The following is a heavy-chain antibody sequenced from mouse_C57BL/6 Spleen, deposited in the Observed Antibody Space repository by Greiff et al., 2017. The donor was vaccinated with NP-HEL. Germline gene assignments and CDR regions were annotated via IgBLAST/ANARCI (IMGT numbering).Heavy chain of an antibody. CDR3: ASGYGNYVSDY. CDR1: GYTFTSYW. J-gene: IGHJ2*01. Sequence: QVQLQQSGAELVKPGASVKMSCKASGYTFTSYWITWVKQRPGQGLEWIGDIYPGSGSTNYNEKFKSKATLTVDTSSSTAYMQLSSLTSEDSAVYYCASGYGNYVSDYWGQGTTLTVSS. V-gene: IGHV1-55*01. D-gene: IGHD2-1*01. CDR2: IYPGSGST.